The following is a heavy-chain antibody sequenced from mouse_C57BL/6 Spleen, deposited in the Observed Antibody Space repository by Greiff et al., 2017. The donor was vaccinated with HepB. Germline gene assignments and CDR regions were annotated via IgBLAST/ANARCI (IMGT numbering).Heavy chain of an antibody. J-gene: IGHJ1*03. V-gene: IGHV1-22*01. CDR3: ARRGDYEGDWYFDV. CDR1: GYTFTDYN. CDR2: INPNNGGT. D-gene: IGHD2-4*01. Sequence: DVQLQESGPELVKPGASVKMSCKASGYTFTDYNMHWVKRSHGKSLEWIGYINPNNGGTSYNQKFKGKATLTVNKSSSTAYMELRSLTSEDSAVYYCARRGDYEGDWYFDVWGTGTTVTVSS.